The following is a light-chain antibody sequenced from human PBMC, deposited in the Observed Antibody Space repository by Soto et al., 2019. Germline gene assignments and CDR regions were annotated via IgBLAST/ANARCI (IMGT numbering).Light chain of an antibody. Sequence: EIVMTQSPATLSVSPKERATRSCRASQSVSSNLAWYQQKPGQAPRLLIYGASTRATGIPARFSGSGSGTEFTLTISSLQSEDFAVYYCQQDDKLPPTFCQGAKVDIK. V-gene: IGKV3-15*01. CDR3: QQDDKLPPT. CDR2: GAS. CDR1: QSVSSN. J-gene: IGKJ1*01.